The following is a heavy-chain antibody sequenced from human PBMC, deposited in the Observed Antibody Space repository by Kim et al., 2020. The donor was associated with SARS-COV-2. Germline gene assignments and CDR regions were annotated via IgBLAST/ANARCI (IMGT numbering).Heavy chain of an antibody. D-gene: IGHD6-19*01. V-gene: IGHV4-59*01. CDR3: TRGISSGWPYYYYYYGMDV. CDR2: INYSGST. J-gene: IGHJ6*02. Sequence: SETLSLTCTVSGGSISSYYWSWIRQPPVKGLEWIGYINYSGSTNYNPSLKSRVTISVDTSKNQFSLQLSCVTAADTAVYYCTRGISSGWPYYYYYYGMDVWGQGSSVTVSS. CDR1: GGSISSYY.